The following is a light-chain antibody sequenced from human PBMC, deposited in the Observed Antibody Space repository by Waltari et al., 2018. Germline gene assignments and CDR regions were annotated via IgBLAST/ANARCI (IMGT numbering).Light chain of an antibody. CDR1: QNVGRT. Sequence: IVLTQSPGTLSLSPGERAIVSCRASQNVGRTLAGYKQKPGQAPRLLIYGASNRATGIPDRFIGSGFGTEFSLTISGLEPEDSAVYYCQHYLRLPVAFDQGTKVEIK. J-gene: IGKJ1*01. CDR3: QHYLRLPVA. CDR2: GAS. V-gene: IGKV3-20*01.